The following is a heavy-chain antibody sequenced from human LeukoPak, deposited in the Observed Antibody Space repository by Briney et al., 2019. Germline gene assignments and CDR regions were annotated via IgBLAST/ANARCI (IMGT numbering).Heavy chain of an antibody. CDR1: GFTFSDYN. J-gene: IGHJ4*02. CDR2: ISSSSYTI. D-gene: IGHD5-12*01. CDR3: ARGKGLRTFDY. V-gene: IGHV3-48*02. Sequence: GGALRLSCAASGFTFSDYNMNWVREAPGKGLEWVSYISSSSYTIYYADSVKGRFTISRDNAKNSLYLQMSNLRDEDTAVYYCARGKGLRTFDYWGQGTLVTVSS.